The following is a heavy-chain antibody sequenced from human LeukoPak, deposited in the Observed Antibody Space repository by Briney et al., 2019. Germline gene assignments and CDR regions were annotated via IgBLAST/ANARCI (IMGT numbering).Heavy chain of an antibody. V-gene: IGHV1-8*03. D-gene: IGHD1-14*01. J-gene: IGHJ5*02. CDR1: GYTFTSYD. Sequence: ASVKVSCKASGYTFTSYDINWVRQATGQGLEWMGCMNPNSGNTGYAQKFQGRVSITRNNSISTAYMELSSLRSEDTAVYYCARVRIRGYNWFDPWGQGTLVTVSS. CDR3: ARVRIRGYNWFDP. CDR2: MNPNSGNT.